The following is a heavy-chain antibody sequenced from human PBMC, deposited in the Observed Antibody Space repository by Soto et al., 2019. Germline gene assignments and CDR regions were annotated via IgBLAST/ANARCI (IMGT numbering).Heavy chain of an antibody. CDR1: GGTFSSYA. CDR2: IIPIFGTA. CDR3: ARGLRGYSYAFYGMDV. D-gene: IGHD5-18*01. Sequence: GASVKVSCKASGGTFSSYAISWVRQAPGQGLEWMGGIIPIFGTANYAQKFQGRVTITADESTSTAYMELSSLRSEDTAVYYCARGLRGYSYAFYGMDVWGQGTTVTVSS. V-gene: IGHV1-69*13. J-gene: IGHJ6*02.